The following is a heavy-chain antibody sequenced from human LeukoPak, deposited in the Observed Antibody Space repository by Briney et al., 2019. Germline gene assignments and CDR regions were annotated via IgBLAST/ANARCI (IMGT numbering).Heavy chain of an antibody. CDR2: FDPEDGET. Sequence: ASVKVSCKVSGYTLAELSMHWVRQAPGKGLEWMGGFDPEDGETIYAQKFQGRVTMTEDTSTDTAYMELSSLRSEDTAVYYCATDSPKDVAARSYYYMDVWVKGTTVTVSS. CDR3: ATDSPKDVAARSYYYMDV. CDR1: GYTLAELS. V-gene: IGHV1-24*01. J-gene: IGHJ6*03. D-gene: IGHD5-12*01.